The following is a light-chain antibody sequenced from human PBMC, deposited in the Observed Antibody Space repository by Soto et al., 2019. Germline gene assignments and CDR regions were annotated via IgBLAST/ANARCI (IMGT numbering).Light chain of an antibody. CDR1: QNIDIN. Sequence: EIVRTKAPTTLSVSPGERATLSCRASQNIDINLVWYQQKPGQAPRLLIFRASTRATGIPARFSCSGSEKEFTLTIRSLQSEDFATYYCQQYHHWPPITFAPGTRLEIK. CDR3: QQYHHWPPIT. V-gene: IGKV3-15*01. CDR2: RAS. J-gene: IGKJ5*01.